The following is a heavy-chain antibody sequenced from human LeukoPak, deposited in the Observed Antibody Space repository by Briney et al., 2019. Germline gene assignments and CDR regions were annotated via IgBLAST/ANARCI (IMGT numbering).Heavy chain of an antibody. Sequence: PGGSLRLSCVGSGFTFNSYAVHWVRQAPGKGLEGVAVISYDGSINFYAASVKGRFTISRDNSKNTLYLQMNSLRAEDTALYFCARDRRYCGGGSCYFDYFFDYWGQGTLVTVSS. CDR3: ARDRRYCGGGSCYFDYFFDY. CDR2: ISYDGSIN. CDR1: GFTFNSYA. V-gene: IGHV3-30-3*01. D-gene: IGHD2-15*01. J-gene: IGHJ4*02.